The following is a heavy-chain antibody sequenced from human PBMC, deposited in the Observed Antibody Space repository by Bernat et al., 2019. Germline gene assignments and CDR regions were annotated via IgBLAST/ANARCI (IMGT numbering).Heavy chain of an antibody. CDR3: ARDKDNGFSFDV. V-gene: IGHV3-64*01. D-gene: IGHD2-8*01. J-gene: IGHJ3*01. CDR1: GFTFSTYP. Sequence: EVQLVESGGGLVQPVGSLRLSCAASGFTFSTYPMHWVRQAPGEGLEYVSSILGDGSRTWYGKSVKGRFTISRDNSRNTLYLQMGSLRADDMAVYYCARDKDNGFSFDVWGQGTMVTVSS. CDR2: ILGDGSRT.